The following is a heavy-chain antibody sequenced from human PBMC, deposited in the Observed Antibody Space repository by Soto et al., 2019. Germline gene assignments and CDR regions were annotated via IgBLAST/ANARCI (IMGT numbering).Heavy chain of an antibody. V-gene: IGHV2-5*02. Sequence: QITLKESGPTLVKPTQTLTLTCTFSGFSLSTSGVGVGWIRQPPGKALEWLALIYWDDDKRYSPSLKSRPTISKDTSKNQVVLTMTNMDPVDTATYYCAHTLNYSDSSGYYLGYYFDYWGQGTLATVSS. D-gene: IGHD3-22*01. CDR3: AHTLNYSDSSGYYLGYYFDY. J-gene: IGHJ4*02. CDR1: GFSLSTSGVG. CDR2: IYWDDDK.